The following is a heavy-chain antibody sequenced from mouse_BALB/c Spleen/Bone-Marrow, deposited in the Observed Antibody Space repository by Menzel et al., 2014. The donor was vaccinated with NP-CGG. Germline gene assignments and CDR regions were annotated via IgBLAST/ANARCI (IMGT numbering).Heavy chain of an antibody. Sequence: QVQLQQSGAELVKPGASVKLSCKASGYTFTSYYMYWVKQRPGQGLEWIGEINPSNGGTNFNEKFKSKATLTVDKSSSTAYMQLSSLTSEDSAVYYYTRGRRDAMDYWGQGTSVTVSS. CDR3: TRGRRDAMDY. CDR2: INPSNGGT. CDR1: GYTFTSYY. V-gene: IGHV1S81*02. J-gene: IGHJ4*01.